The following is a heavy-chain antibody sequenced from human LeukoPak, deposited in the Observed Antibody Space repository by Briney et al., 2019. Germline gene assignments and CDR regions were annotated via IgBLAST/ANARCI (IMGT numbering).Heavy chain of an antibody. J-gene: IGHJ3*02. CDR3: ASAYYYDSSGYYHDAFDI. D-gene: IGHD3-22*01. CDR2: ISGSGGST. Sequence: GGSLRLSCAASGFTFSSYAMSWVRQAPGKGLEWVSAISGSGGSTYYADSVKGRFTISRDNSKNTLYLQMNSLRAEDTAVYYCASAYYYDSSGYYHDAFDIWGQGTMVTASS. V-gene: IGHV3-23*01. CDR1: GFTFSSYA.